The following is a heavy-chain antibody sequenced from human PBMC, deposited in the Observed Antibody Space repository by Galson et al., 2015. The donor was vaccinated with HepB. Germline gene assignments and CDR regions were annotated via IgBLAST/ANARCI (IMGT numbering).Heavy chain of an antibody. CDR1: GFTVSSNY. CDR2: IYGGVTT. V-gene: IGHV3-66*01. CDR3: ARINSNWD. D-gene: IGHD6-13*01. Sequence: SLRLSCAASGFTVSSNYMTWVRQAPGKGLDWVSVIYGGVTTYYADSVKGRFAISRDNSKNTLYLQMNSLRADDTAVYYCARINSNWDWGQGTLVTVSS. J-gene: IGHJ4*02.